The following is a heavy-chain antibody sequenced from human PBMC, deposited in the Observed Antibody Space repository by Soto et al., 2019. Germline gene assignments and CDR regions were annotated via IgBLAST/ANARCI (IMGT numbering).Heavy chain of an antibody. J-gene: IGHJ4*02. CDR2: IKSKAEGGTT. D-gene: IGHD3-22*01. CDR3: TTLTVASVYDY. V-gene: IGHV3-15*01. Sequence: GGSLRLSCAASGFSFGNIWLRWVGQAPGKGLEWVGRIKSKAEGGTTDYAAPVKGRFTVSRDDSTNTLYLQMNSLKTEDTAVYYCTTLTVASVYDYWGQGP. CDR1: GFSFGNIW.